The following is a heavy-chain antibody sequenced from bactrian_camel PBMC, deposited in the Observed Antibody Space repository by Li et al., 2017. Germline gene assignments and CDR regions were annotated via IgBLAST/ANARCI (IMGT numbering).Heavy chain of an antibody. Sequence: QLVESGGGSVQAGGSLRLSCAASGYSSSRYHMGWFRQAPGNERDGVAFIGSDGSTSYADSVRGRFTISRDNAKDTLYLQMNSLRPEDSGMYYCAAGQYQWSSRPNVKKCGETKYWGQGTQVTVS. J-gene: IGHJ4*01. V-gene: IGHV3S44*01. CDR3: AAGQYQWSSRPNVKKCGETKY. CDR2: FIGSDGST. CDR1: GYSSSRYH. D-gene: IGHD5*01.